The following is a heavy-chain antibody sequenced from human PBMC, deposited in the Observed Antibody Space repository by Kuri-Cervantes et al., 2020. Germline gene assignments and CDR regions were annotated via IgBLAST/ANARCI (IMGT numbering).Heavy chain of an antibody. V-gene: IGHV4-59*01. J-gene: IGHJ4*02. D-gene: IGHD3-22*01. Sequence: GSLRLSCSVSGGSISSYYGSWIRQSPKKGLEWIGYIYYSGTTKYNPSLKSRVTMSVDTSKNQFSLKLSSVTAADTAVYYCARFMYFYDSPDYWGQGTLVTVSS. CDR1: GGSISSYY. CDR3: ARFMYFYDSPDY. CDR2: IYYSGTT.